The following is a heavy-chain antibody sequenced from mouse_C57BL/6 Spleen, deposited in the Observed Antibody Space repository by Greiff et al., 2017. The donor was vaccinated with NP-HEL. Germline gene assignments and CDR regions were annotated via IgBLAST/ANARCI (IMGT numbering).Heavy chain of an antibody. CDR1: GYTFTSYG. CDR3: ARGEGVVGGGDAMDY. Sequence: EVQLQQSGAELVRPGSSVKMSCKTSGYTFTSYGINWVKQRPGQGLEWIGYIYIGNGYTEYNEKFKGKATLTSDTSSSTAYMQLSSLTSEDSAIYFGARGEGVVGGGDAMDYWGQGTSVTVSS. J-gene: IGHJ4*01. V-gene: IGHV1-58*01. CDR2: IYIGNGYT. D-gene: IGHD1-1*01.